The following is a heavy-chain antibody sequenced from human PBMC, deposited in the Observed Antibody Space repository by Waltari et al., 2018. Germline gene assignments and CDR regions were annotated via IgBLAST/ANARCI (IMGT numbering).Heavy chain of an antibody. J-gene: IGHJ4*02. CDR2: IDYSGST. CDR3: ARHQRIAPLDY. Sequence: QVQLQESGPGMVKPSETLSLTCTVSGGSISSYYWSWIRQPPGKGLEWIGYIDYSGSTNYNPSLKSRVTISVDTSKNQFSLKLSAVTAADTAVYYCARHQRIAPLDYWGQGTLVTVSS. CDR1: GGSISSYY. V-gene: IGHV4-59*08. D-gene: IGHD6-6*01.